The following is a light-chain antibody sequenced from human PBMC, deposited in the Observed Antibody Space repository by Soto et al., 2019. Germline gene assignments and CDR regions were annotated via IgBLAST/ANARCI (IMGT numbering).Light chain of an antibody. CDR1: SSDIGDYKY. Sequence: QSALTQPASVSGSPGQSITISCTGSSSDIGDYKYVSWDKHHPGKAPKLMIYDVSNRPSGVSNRFSGSKSGNTASLTTSGLHAEDEADYYCSSYTSTNFVIFGGGTKLTVL. CDR3: SSYTSTNFVI. V-gene: IGLV2-14*03. CDR2: DVS. J-gene: IGLJ2*01.